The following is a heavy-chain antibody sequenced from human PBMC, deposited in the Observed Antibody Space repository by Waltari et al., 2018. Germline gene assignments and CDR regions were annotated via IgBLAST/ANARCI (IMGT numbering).Heavy chain of an antibody. CDR3: AREPSSEMGFDY. V-gene: IGHV4-39*07. D-gene: IGHD6-6*01. J-gene: IGHJ4*02. Sequence: QLQLQKSGPGLVKPSETLSLTCTVSGGSISSSSSYWGWIRQPPGQGLECRATNYSSGNTFYNPSIKSRATLSTDTSKNQVSLKLSSVTAADTAVYYWAREPSSEMGFDYWGQGTLVSVSS. CDR1: GGSISSSSSY. CDR2: NYSSGNT.